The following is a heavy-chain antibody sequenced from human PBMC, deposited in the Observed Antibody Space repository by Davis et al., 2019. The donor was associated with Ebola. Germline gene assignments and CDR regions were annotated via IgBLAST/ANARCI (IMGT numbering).Heavy chain of an antibody. CDR2: FYYSGST. CDR3: AKDEASLSGGGADI. V-gene: IGHV4-59*01. J-gene: IGHJ3*02. CDR1: GGSISSYY. D-gene: IGHD2-15*01. Sequence: PGGSLRLSCTVSGGSISSYYWSWIRQPPGKGLEWIAYFYYSGSTNYNPSLKSRVTISVDTSKNQFSLKLSSVTAADTAVYYCAKDEASLSGGGADIWGQGTMVIVSS.